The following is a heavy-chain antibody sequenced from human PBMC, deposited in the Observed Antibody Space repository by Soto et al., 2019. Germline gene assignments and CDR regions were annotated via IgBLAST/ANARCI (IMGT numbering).Heavy chain of an antibody. J-gene: IGHJ4*02. Sequence: GXPVKLSCAGSGYRTSTDGSSWVRQAPGQGPEWLGWTSTNNDDRNYAQKFRGRVTFTTDTSTSTAYMELRSLISDDTAVYFCARERYVASRHSHYDSWGQGPQVTVSS. V-gene: IGHV1-18*04. CDR2: TSTNNDDR. CDR1: GYRTSTDG. CDR3: ARERYVASRHSHYDS. D-gene: IGHD6-6*01.